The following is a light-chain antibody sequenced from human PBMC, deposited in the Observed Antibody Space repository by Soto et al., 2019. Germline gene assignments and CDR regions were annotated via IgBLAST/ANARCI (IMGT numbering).Light chain of an antibody. J-gene: IGLJ2*01. V-gene: IGLV1-47*01. Sequence: QSVLTQPPSASGTPGQRVTISCSGSSSNIGSNYVYWYQQLPGTAPKLLIYWHNQRPSGVPDRFSGSKSGTSDSLAISGLRSEDEADYFCAAWDDSLSGVVFGGGTKLTVL. CDR1: SSNIGSNY. CDR3: AAWDDSLSGVV. CDR2: WHN.